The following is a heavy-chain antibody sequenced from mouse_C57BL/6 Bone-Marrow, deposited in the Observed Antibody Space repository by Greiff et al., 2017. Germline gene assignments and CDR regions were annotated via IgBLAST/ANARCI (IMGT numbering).Heavy chain of an antibody. V-gene: IGHV1-15*01. Sequence: QVQLQQSGAELVRPGASVTLSCKASGYTFTDYEMHWVKQTPVHGLEWIGAIDPETGGTAYNQKFKGKAILTADKSSSTAYMELRSLTSEDSAVYYCTRRGSSYNWDFDVWGTGTTVTVSS. CDR2: IDPETGGT. CDR3: TRRGSSYNWDFDV. J-gene: IGHJ1*03. CDR1: GYTFTDYE. D-gene: IGHD1-1*01.